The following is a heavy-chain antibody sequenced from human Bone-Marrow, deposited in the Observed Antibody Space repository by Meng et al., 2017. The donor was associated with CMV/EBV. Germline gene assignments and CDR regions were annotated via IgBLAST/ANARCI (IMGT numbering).Heavy chain of an antibody. J-gene: IGHJ4*02. D-gene: IGHD6-19*01. V-gene: IGHV3-21*01. CDR1: EFTFSYYS. CDR2: ITSSSSQT. CDR3: ARRTAVAGVYFDY. Sequence: GESLKISCAASEFTFSYYSMNWVRQAPGKGLEWVSSITSSSSQTFYADSVRGRFIIPRDNAKNSLYLEMHSQRVEDTAVYYCARRTAVAGVYFDYWGQGALVTVSS.